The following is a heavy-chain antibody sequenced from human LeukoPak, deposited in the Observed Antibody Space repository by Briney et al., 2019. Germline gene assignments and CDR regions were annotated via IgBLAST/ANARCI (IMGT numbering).Heavy chain of an antibody. Sequence: PGGSLRLSCAASGFTFSSYSMNWVRQAPGKGLEWVSSISSSSSYIYYADSVKGRFTISRDNAKNSLYLQMKSLRVEDTAVYYCARRGYHDYSGFDYWGQGTLVTVSS. J-gene: IGHJ4*02. CDR1: GFTFSSYS. CDR2: ISSSSSYI. D-gene: IGHD1-26*01. CDR3: ARRGYHDYSGFDY. V-gene: IGHV3-21*01.